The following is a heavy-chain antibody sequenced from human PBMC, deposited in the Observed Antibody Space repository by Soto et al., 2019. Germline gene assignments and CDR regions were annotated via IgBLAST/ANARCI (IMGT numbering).Heavy chain of an antibody. J-gene: IGHJ4*02. V-gene: IGHV1-2*02. CDR2: ISPRSGGT. CDR1: GYTFIDYY. Sequence: ASVKVSCKASGYTFIDYYMHWVRQAPGRGVEWMGRISPRSGGTNYAQKFQGRVTMTWDTSLNTAYMELSSLISEDTAVYYCARPPGYISDWYYFDLWGQGTLVTVSS. D-gene: IGHD3-9*01. CDR3: ARPPGYISDWYYFDL.